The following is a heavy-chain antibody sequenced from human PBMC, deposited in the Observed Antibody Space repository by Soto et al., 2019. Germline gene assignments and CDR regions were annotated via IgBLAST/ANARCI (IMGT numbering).Heavy chain of an antibody. J-gene: IGHJ4*02. CDR1: GFTFSSYS. D-gene: IGHD2-8*01. CDR3: ARTNGAHSNYFDY. CDR2: IGGSSGHI. V-gene: IGHV3-21*01. Sequence: VGSLRLSCAASGFTFSSYSMVWVRQAPEKGLEWVSSIGGSSGHIYYADSLKGRFTISRDNAKNSLYLQMNSLRVDDTAVYYCARTNGAHSNYFDYWGQGTLVTVSS.